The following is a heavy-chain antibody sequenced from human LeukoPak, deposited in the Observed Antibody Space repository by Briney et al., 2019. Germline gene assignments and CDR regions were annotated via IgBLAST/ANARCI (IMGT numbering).Heavy chain of an antibody. CDR1: GGSISSYY. CDR3: ARDRASYGDYGSRPYYYGMDV. J-gene: IGHJ6*02. CDR2: IYTSGST. Sequence: SETLSLTCTVSGGSISSYYWSWIRQPAGKGLEWIGRIYTSGSTNYNPSLKSRVTMSVDTSKNQFSLKLSSVTAADTAVYYCARDRASYGDYGSRPYYYGMDVWGQGTTVTVSS. V-gene: IGHV4-4*07. D-gene: IGHD4-17*01.